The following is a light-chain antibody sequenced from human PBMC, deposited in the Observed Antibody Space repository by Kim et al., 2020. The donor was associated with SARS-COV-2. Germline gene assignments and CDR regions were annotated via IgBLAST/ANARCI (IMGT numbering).Light chain of an antibody. J-gene: IGLJ1*01. CDR2: RNS. V-gene: IGLV1-47*01. Sequence: ELTQPPSASGTPGQRVTIFCSGSSSNIGTKNVFWYQHLPGTAPKLLIYRNSQRPSGVPDRFSGSKSGTSASLAISGLRSEDEADYYCAAWDDSLGGHVFGTATKVTVL. CDR1: SSNIGTKN. CDR3: AAWDDSLGGHV.